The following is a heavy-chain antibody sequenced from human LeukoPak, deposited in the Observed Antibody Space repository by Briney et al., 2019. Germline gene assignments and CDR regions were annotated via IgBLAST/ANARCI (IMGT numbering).Heavy chain of an antibody. CDR2: IYYSGST. D-gene: IGHD1-26*01. Sequence: SETLSLTCTVSGGSISSSSYYWGWIRQPPGKGLEWIGSIYYSGSTYYNPSLKSRVTISVDTSENQFSLKLSSVTAADTAVYYCARVVGAHSHYYYMDVWGKGTTVTVSS. CDR3: ARVVGAHSHYYYMDV. J-gene: IGHJ6*03. V-gene: IGHV4-39*07. CDR1: GGSISSSSYY.